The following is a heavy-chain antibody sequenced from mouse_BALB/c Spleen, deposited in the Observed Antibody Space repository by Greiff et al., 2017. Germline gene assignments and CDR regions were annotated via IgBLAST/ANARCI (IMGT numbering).Heavy chain of an antibody. J-gene: IGHJ1*01. V-gene: IGHV3-2*02. CDR2: ISYSGST. CDR3: ARYGSSYRYFDV. Sequence: EVHLVESGPGLVKPSQSLSLTCTVTGYSITSDYAWNWIRQFPGNKLEWMGYISYSGSTSYNPSLKSRISITRDTSKNQFFLQLNSVTTEDTATYYCARYGSSYRYFDVWGAGTTVTVSS. CDR1: GYSITSDYA. D-gene: IGHD1-1*01.